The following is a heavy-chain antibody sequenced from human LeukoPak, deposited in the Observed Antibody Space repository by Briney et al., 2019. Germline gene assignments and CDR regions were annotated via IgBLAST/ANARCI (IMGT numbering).Heavy chain of an antibody. CDR2: IYYSGST. Sequence: SETLSLTCTVSGGSISSYYWSWIRQPPGKGLEWIGYIYYSGSTNYNPSLESRVTISVDTSKNQFSLKLSSVTAADTAVYYCARRVTMVRGNRYNWFDPWGQGTLVTVSS. D-gene: IGHD3-10*01. CDR3: ARRVTMVRGNRYNWFDP. CDR1: GGSISSYY. J-gene: IGHJ5*02. V-gene: IGHV4-59*01.